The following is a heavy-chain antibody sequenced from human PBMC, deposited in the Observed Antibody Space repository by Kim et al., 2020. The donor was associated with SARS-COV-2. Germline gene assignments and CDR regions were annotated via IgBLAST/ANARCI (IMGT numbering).Heavy chain of an antibody. Sequence: SETLSLTCTVSGGSVSGGGYYWSWIRQHPGKGLEWIGYIYYSGNTYYNPSLKSRVTISVDTSKNQFSLKLSFVTAADTAVYYCAREGSGSRGNFDYWGQGTLVTVSS. CDR2: IYYSGNT. CDR1: GGSVSGGGYY. J-gene: IGHJ4*02. V-gene: IGHV4-31*03. D-gene: IGHD1-26*01. CDR3: AREGSGSRGNFDY.